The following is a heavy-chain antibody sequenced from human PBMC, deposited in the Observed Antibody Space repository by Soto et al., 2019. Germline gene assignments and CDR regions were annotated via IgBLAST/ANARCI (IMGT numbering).Heavy chain of an antibody. CDR3: ARDCGTSRLNYYFDY. V-gene: IGHV1-3*01. D-gene: IGHD2-2*01. Sequence: GASVKVSCKASGYTFTSYAMHWVRQAPGQRLEWMGWINAGNGNTKYSQKFQGRVTITRDTSASTAYMELSSLRSEDTAVYYCARDCGTSRLNYYFDYWGQGTLVTVSS. CDR2: INAGNGNT. J-gene: IGHJ4*02. CDR1: GYTFTSYA.